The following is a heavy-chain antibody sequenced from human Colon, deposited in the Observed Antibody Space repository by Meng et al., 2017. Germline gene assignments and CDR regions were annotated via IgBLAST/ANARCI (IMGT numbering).Heavy chain of an antibody. CDR3: AHFLAPVGYFDY. Sequence: TLKEFCPTLATPPQHLPLPFTFSGFSLHTYGVGVGWIRQPPGKALEWLALIYWDDDKRYSPSLKSRLTITKDTSKNQVVLTMTNMDPVDTATYYCAHFLAPVGYFDYWGQGALVTVSS. CDR1: GFSLHTYGVG. D-gene: IGHD1-14*01. CDR2: IYWDDDK. V-gene: IGHV2-5*02. J-gene: IGHJ4*02.